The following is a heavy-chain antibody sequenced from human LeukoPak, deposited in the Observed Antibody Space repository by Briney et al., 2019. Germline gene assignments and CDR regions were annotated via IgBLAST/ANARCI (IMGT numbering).Heavy chain of an antibody. J-gene: IGHJ4*02. V-gene: IGHV3-9*01. CDR1: GFTFDDYA. Sequence: GRSLRLSCAASGFTFDDYAMHWVRQAPGKGLEWVSGISWNSGSIGYADSVKGRFTISRYNAKNSLYLQMNSLRAEDTALYYCAKDSGTVVTHFDYWGQGTLVTVSS. D-gene: IGHD4-23*01. CDR2: ISWNSGSI. CDR3: AKDSGTVVTHFDY.